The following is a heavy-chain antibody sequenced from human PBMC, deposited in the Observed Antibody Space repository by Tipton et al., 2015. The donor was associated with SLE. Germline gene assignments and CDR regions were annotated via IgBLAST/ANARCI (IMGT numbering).Heavy chain of an antibody. CDR3: ARSNGNVGRFDY. Sequence: TLSLTCTVSGGSITSHYWSWIRQPPGKELEWIGYIYYSGYTYYNPSLKSRVTMSLDTSKSQFSLRLSSVTAADTAMYYCARSNGNVGRFDYWGQGTLVTVSS. CDR1: GGSITSHY. CDR2: IYYSGYT. V-gene: IGHV4-59*11. D-gene: IGHD4-23*01. J-gene: IGHJ4*02.